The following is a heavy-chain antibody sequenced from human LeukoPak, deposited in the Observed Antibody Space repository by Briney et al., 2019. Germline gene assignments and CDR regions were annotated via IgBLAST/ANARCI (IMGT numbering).Heavy chain of an antibody. V-gene: IGHV3-23*01. CDR1: GFTVSSNY. Sequence: GGSLRLSCAASGFTVSSNYMSWVRQAPGKGLEWVSRIDDSGVIRSYADSVKGRFTISRDNSKMTLTLQMNSLRAEDTAVYYCAKRLKRNYYYHYAMDVWGQGTTATVSS. CDR2: IDDSGVIR. D-gene: IGHD3-22*01. CDR3: AKRLKRNYYYHYAMDV. J-gene: IGHJ6*02.